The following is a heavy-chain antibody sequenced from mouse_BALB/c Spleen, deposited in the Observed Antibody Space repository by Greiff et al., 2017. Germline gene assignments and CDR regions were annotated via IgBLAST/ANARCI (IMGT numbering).Heavy chain of an antibody. CDR3: AREGGNGYYSAMDY. CDR2: INSNGGST. CDR1: GFTFSSYG. J-gene: IGHJ4*01. D-gene: IGHD2-3*01. V-gene: IGHV5-6-3*01. Sequence: DVQLVESGGGLVQPGGSLKLSCAASGFTFSSYGMSWVRQTPDKRLELVATINSNGGSTYYPDSVKGRFTISRDNAKNTLYLQMSSLKSEDTAMYYCAREGGNGYYSAMDYWGQGTSVTVSS.